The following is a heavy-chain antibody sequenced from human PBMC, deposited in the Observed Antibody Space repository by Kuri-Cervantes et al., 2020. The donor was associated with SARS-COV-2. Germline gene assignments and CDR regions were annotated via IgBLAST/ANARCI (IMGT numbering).Heavy chain of an antibody. V-gene: IGHV1-69*06. J-gene: IGHJ4*02. CDR1: GGTFSSYA. Sequence: SVKVSCKASGGTFSSYAISWVRQAPGQGLEWMGGIIPIFGPTNYAQKFQGRVTITADKSTSTAYMELSSLRSEDTAVYYCARDGQQLGELDYWGQGTLVTVSS. CDR2: IIPIFGPT. CDR3: ARDGQQLGELDY. D-gene: IGHD6-13*01.